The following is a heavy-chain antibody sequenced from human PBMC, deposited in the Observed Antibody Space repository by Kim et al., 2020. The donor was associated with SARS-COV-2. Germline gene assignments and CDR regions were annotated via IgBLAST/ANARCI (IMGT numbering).Heavy chain of an antibody. V-gene: IGHV3-21*01. CDR3: ARDRREGFGGLLLTYYYYYGMDV. J-gene: IGHJ6*02. D-gene: IGHD3-10*01. Sequence: GGSLRLSCAASGFTFSSYSMNWVRQAPGKGLEWVSSISSSSSYIYYADSVKGRFTISRDNAKNSLYLQMNSLRAEDTAVYYCARDRREGFGGLLLTYYYYYGMDVWGQGTTVTVSS. CDR1: GFTFSSYS. CDR2: ISSSSSYI.